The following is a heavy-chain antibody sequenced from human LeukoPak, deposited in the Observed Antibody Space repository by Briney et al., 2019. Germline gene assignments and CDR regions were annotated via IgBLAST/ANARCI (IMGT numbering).Heavy chain of an antibody. CDR1: SFTFSTYW. CDR3: ARDAVHSGTGNTSDI. V-gene: IGHV3-7*01. CDR2: IKQDGSEK. Sequence: PGGSLRLSCAASSFTFSTYWMSWVRQAPGKGLEWVANIKQDGSEKYYVDSVKGRFTISRDNAKNSLFLQMNSLRAEDTAVYYCARDAVHSGTGNTSDIWGQGTVVTVSS. D-gene: IGHD6-13*01. J-gene: IGHJ3*02.